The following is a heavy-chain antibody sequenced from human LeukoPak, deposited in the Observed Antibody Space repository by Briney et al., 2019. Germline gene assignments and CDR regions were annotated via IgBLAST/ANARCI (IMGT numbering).Heavy chain of an antibody. J-gene: IGHJ4*02. CDR3: AKVNRDGYNHFDY. CDR2: ITSSSSTI. V-gene: IGHV3-48*01. CDR1: GFIFSTYN. D-gene: IGHD5-24*01. Sequence: GGSLRLSCAASGFIFSTYNMDWVRQAPGKGLEWVSYITSSSSTIYYADSVKGRFTISRDNSKKTLYLQMNSLRAEDTAVYYCAKVNRDGYNHFDYWGQGTLVTVSS.